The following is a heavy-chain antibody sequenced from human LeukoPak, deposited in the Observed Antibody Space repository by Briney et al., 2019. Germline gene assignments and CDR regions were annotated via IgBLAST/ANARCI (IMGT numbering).Heavy chain of an antibody. D-gene: IGHD3-10*01. Sequence: GASVKVSCKASGYTFTSYYMHWVRQAPGQGLEWMGIINPSGGSTSYAQKFQGRVTMTRDTSTSTVYMELSSLRSEDTVVYYCARTPWFGELLFYYFDYWGQGTLVTVSS. CDR1: GYTFTSYY. CDR3: ARTPWFGELLFYYFDY. J-gene: IGHJ4*02. V-gene: IGHV1-46*01. CDR2: INPSGGST.